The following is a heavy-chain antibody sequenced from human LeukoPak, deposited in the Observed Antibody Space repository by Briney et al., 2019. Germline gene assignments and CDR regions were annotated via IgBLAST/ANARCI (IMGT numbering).Heavy chain of an antibody. V-gene: IGHV3-21*01. CDR1: GFTFSSYS. D-gene: IGHD3-22*01. Sequence: GGSLRLPCAASGFTFSSYSMNWVRQAPRKGREWVSSISSSSSYIYYADSVKGRFNISRDNAKNSLYLQMNSLRAEDTAVYYCARDCDDSSGDHPTGVCLDFDYWGQGTLVTVSS. CDR3: ARDCDDSSGDHPTGVCLDFDY. J-gene: IGHJ4*02. CDR2: ISSSSSYI.